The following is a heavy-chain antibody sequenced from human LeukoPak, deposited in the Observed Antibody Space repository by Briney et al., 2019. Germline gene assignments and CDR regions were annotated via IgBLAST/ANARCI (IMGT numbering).Heavy chain of an antibody. D-gene: IGHD2-15*01. V-gene: IGHV3-30*04. CDR3: ARDAQRGAHSDFDY. Sequence: GTSLRLSCAASGFTVTRYAIHWVRQAPGAGLEWVAIQTANRDAKFYADSVKGRFTLSRDDSQNTVFLQMNSLRAEDTALYYCARDAQRGAHSDFDYWGQGTLVTVSS. J-gene: IGHJ4*02. CDR2: QTANRDAK. CDR1: GFTVTRYA.